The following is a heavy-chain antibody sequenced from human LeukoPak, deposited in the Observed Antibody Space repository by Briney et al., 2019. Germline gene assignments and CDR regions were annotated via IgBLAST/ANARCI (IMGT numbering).Heavy chain of an antibody. Sequence: GGSLRLSCAASGFTFSSYSMNWVRQAPGKGLEWVAVISYDGSNKYYADSVKGRFTISRDNSKNTLYLQMNSLRAEDTAVCYCARGVYSHVSGANDYWGQGTLVTVSS. D-gene: IGHD2-8*01. CDR3: ARGVYSHVSGANDY. CDR1: GFTFSSYS. J-gene: IGHJ4*02. V-gene: IGHV3-30*03. CDR2: ISYDGSNK.